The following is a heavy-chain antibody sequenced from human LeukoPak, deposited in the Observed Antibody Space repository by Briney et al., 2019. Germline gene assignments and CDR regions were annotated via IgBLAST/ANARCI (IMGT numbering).Heavy chain of an antibody. CDR3: AKVPQGVGATDDAFHI. CDR1: EFTFSSYA. Sequence: GGSLRLSCAASEFTFSSYAMHWVRQAPGKGLEWVAVIWYDGSNKYYADSVKGRFTISRDNSKNTLYLQMNSLRAEDTAVYYCAKVPQGVGATDDAFHIWGQGTMVTVSS. J-gene: IGHJ3*02. CDR2: IWYDGSNK. V-gene: IGHV3-30*02. D-gene: IGHD1-26*01.